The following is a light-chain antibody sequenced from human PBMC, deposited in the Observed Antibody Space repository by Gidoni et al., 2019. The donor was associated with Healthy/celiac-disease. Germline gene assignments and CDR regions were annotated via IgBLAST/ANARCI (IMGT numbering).Light chain of an antibody. Sequence: IQMTQSPSSLSASVGDRVTITCRASQGISNYLAWYQQKPGKVPKLLIYAASTLQSGVPSRVRGSGSGTDFTLTISSLQTEDVATYYCQKYNSAAWTFGQGTKVEIK. CDR3: QKYNSAAWT. J-gene: IGKJ1*01. CDR1: QGISNY. CDR2: AAS. V-gene: IGKV1-27*01.